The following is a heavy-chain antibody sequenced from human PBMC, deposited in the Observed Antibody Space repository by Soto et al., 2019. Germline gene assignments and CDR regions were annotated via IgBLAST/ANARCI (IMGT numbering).Heavy chain of an antibody. Sequence: SETLSLTCAVYGGSFSGYYWSWIRQPPGKGLEWIGEINHSGSTNYNPSLKSRVTISVDTSKNQFSLKLSSVTAADTAVYYCARGLAGRWLQFWGQGTLVTVSS. CDR2: INHSGST. J-gene: IGHJ4*02. D-gene: IGHD5-12*01. CDR3: ARGLAGRWLQF. CDR1: GGSFSGYY. V-gene: IGHV4-34*01.